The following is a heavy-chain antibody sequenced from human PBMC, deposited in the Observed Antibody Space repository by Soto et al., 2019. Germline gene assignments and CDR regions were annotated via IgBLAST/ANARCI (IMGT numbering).Heavy chain of an antibody. CDR2: ISSSSTSI. CDR1: GFTFSSYS. J-gene: IGHJ4*02. Sequence: EVRLVESGGGLVKPGGSLRLSCAASGFTFSSYSINWVRQAPGKGLEWVSIISSSSTSIYYTDSVKGRFTISRDNAKNSLYLQMDSLRVEDTAVYYCARAVATMPRGAPGVWGQGTLVTVSS. CDR3: ARAVATMPRGAPGV. D-gene: IGHD3-10*01. V-gene: IGHV3-21*01.